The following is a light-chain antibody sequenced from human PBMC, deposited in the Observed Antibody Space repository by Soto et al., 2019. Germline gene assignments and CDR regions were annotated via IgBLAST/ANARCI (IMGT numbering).Light chain of an antibody. CDR1: SSDVGGYNY. CDR2: DVS. J-gene: IGLJ2*01. Sequence: ALTQPRSVSGSPGQSVTISCTGTSSDVGGYNYVSWYQQHPGKAPKLMIYDVSKRPSGVPDRFSGSKSGNTASLTISGLQAEDEADYYCCSYAGGYTLIFGGGTKLTVL. CDR3: CSYAGGYTLI. V-gene: IGLV2-11*01.